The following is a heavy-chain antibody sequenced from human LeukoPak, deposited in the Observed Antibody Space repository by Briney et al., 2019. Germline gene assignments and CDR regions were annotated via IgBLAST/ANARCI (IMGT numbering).Heavy chain of an antibody. D-gene: IGHD6-13*01. CDR1: GGSFSGYY. J-gene: IGHJ5*02. CDR3: ARAAAAGRGGNWFDP. CDR2: INHSGST. V-gene: IGHV4-34*01. Sequence: SETLSLTCAVYGGSFSGYYWSWIRQPPGKGLEWIGEINHSGSTNYNPSLKSRVTISVDTSKNQFSLKLSSVTAADTAVYYCARAAAAGRGGNWFDPWGRGTLVTVSS.